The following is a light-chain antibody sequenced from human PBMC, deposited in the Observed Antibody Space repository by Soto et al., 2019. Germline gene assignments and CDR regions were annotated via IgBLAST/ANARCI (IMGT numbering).Light chain of an antibody. CDR1: PSVSSN. CDR2: GAS. Sequence: EIVMTQSPATLSVSLGERATLSCSASPSVSSNLAWYQQKPGQAPMLLIFGASTRATGIPARFSGSGSGTEFNLTISSLQSEDFAVYHCQHYNAWPLTFGGGTKVEIK. CDR3: QHYNAWPLT. V-gene: IGKV3-15*01. J-gene: IGKJ4*01.